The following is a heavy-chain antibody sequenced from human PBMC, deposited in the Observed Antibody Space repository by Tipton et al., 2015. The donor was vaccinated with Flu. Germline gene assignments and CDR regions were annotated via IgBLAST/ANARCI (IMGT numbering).Heavy chain of an antibody. Sequence: LRLSCAASGFTFSRYEMNWVRQAPGKGLEWIGNVHQSGTTYYNPSLRSRVTISVDTSKNQFSLRVFSVTAADTAVYYCARRDYSNYVSDPKNWFDPWGQGILVTVSS. D-gene: IGHD4-11*01. CDR2: VHQSGTT. CDR3: ARRDYSNYVSDPKNWFDP. V-gene: IGHV4-38-2*01. CDR1: GFTFSRYE. J-gene: IGHJ5*02.